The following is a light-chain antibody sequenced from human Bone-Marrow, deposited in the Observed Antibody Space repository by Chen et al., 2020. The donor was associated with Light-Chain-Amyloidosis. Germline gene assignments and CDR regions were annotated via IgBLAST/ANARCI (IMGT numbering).Light chain of an antibody. Sequence: EIVLTQSLGTLSLSPGEGANLSCRASQTISSNCLTWYHQKFGQAPRLLIYGSSSRATGIPDRFTGRGSGTDFTLTINRMKPEDFAMYYCQKYGTSPLTFGGGTKVEIK. CDR1: QTISSNC. V-gene: IGKV3-20*01. J-gene: IGKJ4*01. CDR2: GSS. CDR3: QKYGTSPLT.